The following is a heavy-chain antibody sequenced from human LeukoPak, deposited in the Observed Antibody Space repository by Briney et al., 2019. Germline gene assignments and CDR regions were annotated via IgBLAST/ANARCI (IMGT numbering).Heavy chain of an antibody. CDR2: ISDGGAAT. Sequence: GRSLRLSCAASGFTFRSYAMSWVRQTPGKGLEWVSGISDGGAATYYTDSVKDRFTISRDNSRNILYLQMSRLRVEDTAVYYCAKDSLGSWSGFYFGIFDSWGQGALVTVSS. D-gene: IGHD3-3*01. J-gene: IGHJ4*02. CDR3: AKDSLGSWSGFYFGIFDS. CDR1: GFTFRSYA. V-gene: IGHV3-23*01.